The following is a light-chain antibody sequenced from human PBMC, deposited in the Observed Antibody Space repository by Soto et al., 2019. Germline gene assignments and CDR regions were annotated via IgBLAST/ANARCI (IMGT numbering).Light chain of an antibody. Sequence: ESVLTQSPGTLSLSPGERATLHCRASQSVSSSYLAWYQQRPGQAPRLLISGASSRATGIPDRFSGSGSGTDFTLTISRLEPEDFALYYCQHYAHNSPITFGQGTRLEIK. CDR3: QHYAHNSPIT. CDR2: GAS. V-gene: IGKV3-20*01. CDR1: QSVSSSY. J-gene: IGKJ5*01.